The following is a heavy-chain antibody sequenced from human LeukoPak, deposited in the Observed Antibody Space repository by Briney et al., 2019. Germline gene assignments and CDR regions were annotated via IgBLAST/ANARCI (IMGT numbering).Heavy chain of an antibody. CDR3: AKDRRFYDSSGYSVAFDI. D-gene: IGHD3-22*01. CDR2: IRYDGSNK. V-gene: IGHV3-30*02. J-gene: IGHJ3*02. CDR1: GFTFSSYG. Sequence: PGGSLRLSCAASGFTFSSYGMHWVRQAPGKGLEWVAFIRYDGSNKYYADSVKGRFTISRDNSKNTLYLQMNSLRAEDTAVYYCAKDRRFYDSSGYSVAFDIWGQGTMVTVSS.